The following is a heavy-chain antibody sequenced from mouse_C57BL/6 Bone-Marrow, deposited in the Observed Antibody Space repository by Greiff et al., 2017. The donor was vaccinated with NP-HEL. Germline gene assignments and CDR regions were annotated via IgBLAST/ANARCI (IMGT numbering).Heavy chain of an antibody. J-gene: IGHJ3*01. CDR3: ARKGSNPAWFAY. V-gene: IGHV1-81*01. D-gene: IGHD2-5*01. CDR2: IYPRSGNT. CDR1: GYTFTSYG. Sequence: VQLQESGAELARPGASVKLSCKASGYTFTSYGISWVKQRTGQGLEWIGEIYPRSGNTYYNEKFKGKATLTADKSSSTAYMELRSLTSEDSAVYFCARKGSNPAWFAYWGQGTLVTVSA.